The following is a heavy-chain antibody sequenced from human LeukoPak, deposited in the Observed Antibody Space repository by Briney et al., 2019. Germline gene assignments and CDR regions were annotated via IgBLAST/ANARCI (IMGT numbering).Heavy chain of an antibody. V-gene: IGHV3-74*01. CDR3: ARVSGFCSSTSCYPPDY. Sequence: GGSLRLSCAASGFTFSTYWMHWVRQAPGKGLVWVSRINSDGSVTTYADSVKGRFTISRDNAKNTLYLQMNSLRAEDSAVYYCARVSGFCSSTSCYPPDYWGQGTLVTVSS. J-gene: IGHJ4*02. CDR1: GFTFSTYW. D-gene: IGHD2-2*01. CDR2: INSDGSVT.